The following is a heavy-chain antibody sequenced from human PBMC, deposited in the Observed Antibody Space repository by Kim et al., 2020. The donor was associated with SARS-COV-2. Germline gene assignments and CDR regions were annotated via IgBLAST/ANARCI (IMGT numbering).Heavy chain of an antibody. Sequence: SETLSLTCTVSGGSISSSSYYWGWIRQPPGKGLEWIGSIYYSGSTYYNPSLKCRVTISVDTSKNQFSLKLSSVTAADTAVYYCARQVTTVTTSYFDYWGQGTLVTVSS. D-gene: IGHD4-17*01. CDR1: GGSISSSSYY. V-gene: IGHV4-39*01. J-gene: IGHJ4*02. CDR3: ARQVTTVTTSYFDY. CDR2: IYYSGST.